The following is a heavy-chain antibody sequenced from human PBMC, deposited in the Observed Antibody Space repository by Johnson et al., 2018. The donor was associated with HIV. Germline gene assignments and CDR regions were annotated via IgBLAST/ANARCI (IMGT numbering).Heavy chain of an antibody. CDR2: ISWNSGSI. J-gene: IGHJ3*02. CDR1: GFTFDDYA. D-gene: IGHD1-26*01. CDR3: AKGATSGSLDDAFDI. V-gene: IGHV3-9*01. Sequence: VQLVESGGGLVQPGRSLRLSCAASGFTFDDYAMHWVRQAPGKGLEWVSGISWNSGSIGYADSVKGRFTISSDNAKNSLYLQMNSLRAEDTALYYCAKGATSGSLDDAFDIWGQGTMVTVSS.